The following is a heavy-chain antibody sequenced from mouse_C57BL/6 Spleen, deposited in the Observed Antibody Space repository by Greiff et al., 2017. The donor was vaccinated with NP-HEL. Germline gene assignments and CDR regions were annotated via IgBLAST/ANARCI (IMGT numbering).Heavy chain of an antibody. Sequence: DVMLVESGGGLVKPGGSLKLSCAASGFTFSSYTMSWVRQTPEKRLEWVATISGGGGNTYYPDSVKGRFTISRDNAKNTLYLQMSSLRSEDTALYYCARVNWDDYAMDYWGQGTSVTVSS. CDR3: ARVNWDDYAMDY. CDR2: ISGGGGNT. J-gene: IGHJ4*01. V-gene: IGHV5-9*01. CDR1: GFTFSSYT. D-gene: IGHD4-1*01.